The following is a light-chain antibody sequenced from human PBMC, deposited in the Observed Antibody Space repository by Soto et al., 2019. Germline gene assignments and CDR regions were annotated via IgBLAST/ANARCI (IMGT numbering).Light chain of an antibody. CDR1: QSVSSN. J-gene: IGKJ5*01. CDR2: GAS. CDR3: QQYGSSHIT. V-gene: IGKV3-20*01. Sequence: EIMMTQSPATRSVYPGERATLSCRASQSVSSNLAWYQQKPGQAPRLLIYGASSRATGIPDRFSGSGSGTDFTLTISRLEPEDFAVYYCQQYGSSHITFGQRTRLAI.